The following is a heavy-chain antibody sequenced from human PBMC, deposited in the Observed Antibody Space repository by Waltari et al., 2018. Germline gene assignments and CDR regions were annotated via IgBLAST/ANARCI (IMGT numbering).Heavy chain of an antibody. J-gene: IGHJ4*02. CDR3: ARTTTLKSLDY. Sequence: EVQLGQSGAEVKNPGATVKISCQASGYTFIDYYMHWVQQAPGKGLQWMGRVDPEDGKTIYAEKFQCRVTITADRSTDTVYMELIRLTSDDTAMYYCARTTTLKSLDYWGQGTLVTVSS. CDR1: GYTFIDYY. D-gene: IGHD1-1*01. CDR2: VDPEDGKT. V-gene: IGHV1-69-2*01.